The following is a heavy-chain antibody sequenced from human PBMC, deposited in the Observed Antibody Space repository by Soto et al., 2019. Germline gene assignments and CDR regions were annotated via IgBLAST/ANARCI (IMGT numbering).Heavy chain of an antibody. CDR2: IWYDGSTK. Sequence: PGGSLRLSCAASGFTFGTYTRHWVRQNPGKGLERVAVIWYDGSTKFYADSVKGRLAISRDTSKSTMYLLMNSLRAEDTAVYYCVREPESLDHWGPGTLVTSPQ. CDR3: VREPESLDH. CDR1: GFTFGTYT. J-gene: IGHJ4*02. V-gene: IGHV3-33*08.